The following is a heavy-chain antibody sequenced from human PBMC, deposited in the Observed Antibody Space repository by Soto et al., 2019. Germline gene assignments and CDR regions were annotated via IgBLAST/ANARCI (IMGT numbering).Heavy chain of an antibody. V-gene: IGHV1-69*01. CDR1: GGTFSSYA. J-gene: IGHJ6*02. D-gene: IGHD2-21*02. Sequence: QVQLVQSGAEVKKPGSSVKVSCKASGGTFSSYAISWVRQAPGQGLEWMGGIIPIFGTANYAQKFQGRVTITADESTSTAYMELSSLRSDDTAVYYCARVRDGGNSSPYYYYGMDVWGQGTTVTVSS. CDR3: ARVRDGGNSSPYYYYGMDV. CDR2: IIPIFGTA.